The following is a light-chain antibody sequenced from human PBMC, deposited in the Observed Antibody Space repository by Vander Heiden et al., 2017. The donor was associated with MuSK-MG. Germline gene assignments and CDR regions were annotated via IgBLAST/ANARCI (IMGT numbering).Light chain of an antibody. CDR3: QQRDSIPWT. CDR1: QSISRY. V-gene: IGKV1-39*01. CDR2: GAS. J-gene: IGKJ1*01. Sequence: DIQMTQSPSSLSASVGDRVTITCRASQSISRYLNWYQQKPGKVPKALIYGASSLQSGVPSRISGSGSGTDFTLTISRLQPEDFATYYCQQRDSIPWTFGQGTKVEIK.